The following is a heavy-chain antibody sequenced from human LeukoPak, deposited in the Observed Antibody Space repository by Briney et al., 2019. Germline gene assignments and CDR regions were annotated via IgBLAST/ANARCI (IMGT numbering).Heavy chain of an antibody. V-gene: IGHV3-72*01. CDR3: AKDSPYGLYCSGDNCYFGDY. J-gene: IGHJ4*02. D-gene: IGHD2-15*01. CDR2: IRNKANSYTT. CDR1: GLTLSDHY. Sequence: GGSLRLSCSALGLTLSDHYMDWVRQAPGKGLEWVGRIRNKANSYTTEYAASVKGRFAISRDNSKNTLYLQMNSLRVDDTAVYYCAKDSPYGLYCSGDNCYFGDYWGQGTLVTVSS.